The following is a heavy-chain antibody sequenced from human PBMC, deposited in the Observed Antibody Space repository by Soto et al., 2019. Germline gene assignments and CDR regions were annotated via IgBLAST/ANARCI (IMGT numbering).Heavy chain of an antibody. V-gene: IGHV1-2*06. CDR3: ARGPMSGSGTRGFDT. CDR2: INPNSGDT. D-gene: IGHD3-10*01. Sequence: GASVKVSCKASGYTFTGYSMHWVRQAPGQGLEWMGRINPNSGDTYYAQKFQVRGTMARDASVSTAFMELSRMRSDDTAVYFCARGPMSGSGTRGFDTWGQGTLVTVSS. CDR1: GYTFTGYS. J-gene: IGHJ5*02.